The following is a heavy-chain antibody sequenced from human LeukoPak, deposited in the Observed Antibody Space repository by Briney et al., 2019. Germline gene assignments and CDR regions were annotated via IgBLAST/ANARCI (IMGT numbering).Heavy chain of an antibody. CDR2: IYYSGST. Sequence: PETLSLTCTVSGGSISSNYWSWIRQPPGKGLEWIGYIYYSGSTDYNPSLKSRVTISVDTSKNQFSLKLSSVTAADTAVYYCARQPGRVLGYSGYDYYFDYWGQGTLVTVSS. CDR1: GGSISSNY. V-gene: IGHV4-59*08. CDR3: ARQPGRVLGYSGYDYYFDY. J-gene: IGHJ4*02. D-gene: IGHD5-12*01.